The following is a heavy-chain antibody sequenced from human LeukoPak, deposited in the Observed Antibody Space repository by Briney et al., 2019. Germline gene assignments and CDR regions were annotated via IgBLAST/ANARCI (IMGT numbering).Heavy chain of an antibody. CDR3: GKDIRYYDTTGGNDY. Sequence: GGSLRLSCAASGFTFDDYAMHWVRQAPREGLEGVSGISWNSGSIDYADSVKGRFTISRDNAKKSLYLQMNSLRAEDTALYYCGKDIRYYDTTGGNDYWGQGTLVTVSS. J-gene: IGHJ4*02. V-gene: IGHV3-9*01. D-gene: IGHD3-22*01. CDR2: ISWNSGSI. CDR1: GFTFDDYA.